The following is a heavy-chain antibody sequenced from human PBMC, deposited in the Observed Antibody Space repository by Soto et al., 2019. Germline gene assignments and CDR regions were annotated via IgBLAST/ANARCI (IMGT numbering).Heavy chain of an antibody. J-gene: IGHJ5*02. Sequence: ASGKLSCKASGYTFTRYTMNWVRQAPGQRLEWMGWINPDNGNTKSSQKFQDRVIITRDTSANTAYMDLSSLRSEDTAVYYCARGIATGQLDPWGQGTLVTVSS. D-gene: IGHD2-15*01. V-gene: IGHV1-3*01. CDR1: GYTFTRYT. CDR3: ARGIATGQLDP. CDR2: INPDNGNT.